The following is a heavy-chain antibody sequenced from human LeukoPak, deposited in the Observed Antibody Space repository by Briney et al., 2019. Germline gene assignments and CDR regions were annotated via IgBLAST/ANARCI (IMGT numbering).Heavy chain of an antibody. CDR1: GFTFSSYS. Sequence: PGGSLILSCAASGFTFSSYSMNWVRQAPGKGLEWVSSISSSGNYIYYADLLKGRFTISRDNAKNSLYLQMISLRAEDTAVYYCARSGLTIFGGGFDYWGQGTLATVSS. D-gene: IGHD3-3*01. CDR2: ISSSGNYI. J-gene: IGHJ4*02. V-gene: IGHV3-21*01. CDR3: ARSGLTIFGGGFDY.